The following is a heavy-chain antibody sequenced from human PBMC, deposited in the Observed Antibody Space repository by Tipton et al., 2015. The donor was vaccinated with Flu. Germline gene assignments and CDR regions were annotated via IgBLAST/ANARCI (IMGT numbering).Heavy chain of an antibody. CDR3: ARDSGYQLLHNWFDP. Sequence: TLSLTCTVSGGSITSYYWTWIRQPAGEGLEWIGRMYTSGSTNYNPSLKSRVTMSVDTSKNQFSLKLSSVTAADTAVYYCARDSGYQLLHNWFDPWGQGTLVTVSS. J-gene: IGHJ5*02. D-gene: IGHD2-2*01. V-gene: IGHV4-4*07. CDR2: MYTSGST. CDR1: GGSITSYY.